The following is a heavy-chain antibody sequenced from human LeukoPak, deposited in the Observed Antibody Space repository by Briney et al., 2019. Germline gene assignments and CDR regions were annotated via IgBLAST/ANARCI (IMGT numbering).Heavy chain of an antibody. CDR3: ARTTEGGYTYDYFYYYYMDV. CDR2: IYYSGST. Sequence: SETLSLTCTVSGGSISSYYWSWIRQPPGKGLEWIGYIYYSGSTNYKSSLKSRVTISVDTSKNQFSLKLSSVTAADTAVYYCARTTEGGYTYDYFYYYYMDVWGKGTTVTISS. J-gene: IGHJ6*03. CDR1: GGSISSYY. V-gene: IGHV4-59*01. D-gene: IGHD5-18*01.